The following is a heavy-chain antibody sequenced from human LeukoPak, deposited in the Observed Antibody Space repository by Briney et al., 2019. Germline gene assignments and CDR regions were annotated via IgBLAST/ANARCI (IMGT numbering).Heavy chain of an antibody. CDR1: GYTFTGYY. Sequence: ASVKVSCKASGYTFTGYYMHWVRQAPGQGLEWMGWINPNSGGTNYAQKFQGRVTMTRGTSISTAYMELSRLRPDDTAVYYCARVDDFWSGYYLPGYFDYWGQGTLVTVSS. D-gene: IGHD3-3*01. CDR3: ARVDDFWSGYYLPGYFDY. J-gene: IGHJ4*02. V-gene: IGHV1-2*02. CDR2: INPNSGGT.